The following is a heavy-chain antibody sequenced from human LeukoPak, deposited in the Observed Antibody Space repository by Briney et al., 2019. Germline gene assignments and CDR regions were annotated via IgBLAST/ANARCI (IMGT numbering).Heavy chain of an antibody. D-gene: IGHD6-19*01. J-gene: IGHJ4*02. CDR3: AKIGGYSSGWYDSTHDYFDY. CDR2: ISYDGSNK. CDR1: GFTFSSYG. Sequence: GRSLRLFCAASGFTFSSYGMHWVRQAPGKGLEWVAVISYDGSNKYYADSVKGRFTISRDNSKNTLYLQMNSLRAEDTAVYYCAKIGGYSSGWYDSTHDYFDYWGQGTLVTVSS. V-gene: IGHV3-30*18.